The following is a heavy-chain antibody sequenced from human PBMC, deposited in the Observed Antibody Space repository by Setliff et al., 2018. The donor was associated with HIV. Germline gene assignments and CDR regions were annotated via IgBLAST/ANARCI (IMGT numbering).Heavy chain of an antibody. Sequence: SGDSGFIFSDYFMTWVRQAPGKGLEWLCYISSSGTTTYYGDSVKGRFTISRDNAKNSVHLQMNSLRVEDTAVYFCAAQGALWGQGTQVTVSS. V-gene: IGHV3-11*04. CDR2: ISSSGTTT. CDR1: GFIFSDYF. CDR3: AAQGAL. J-gene: IGHJ4*02.